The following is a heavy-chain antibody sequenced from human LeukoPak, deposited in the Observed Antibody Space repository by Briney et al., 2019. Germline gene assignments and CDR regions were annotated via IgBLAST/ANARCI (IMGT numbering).Heavy chain of an antibody. V-gene: IGHV4-31*03. CDR1: GGSISSGGYY. CDR3: ARGQESYYDSSGYYYFDY. CDR2: IFYSGST. D-gene: IGHD3-22*01. J-gene: IGHJ4*02. Sequence: PSETLSLTCTVSGGSISSGGYYWSWIRQHPGKGLEWIGYIFYSGSTHYNPSLKSRVTISADTSKNQFSLKLSSMTAADTAVYYCARGQESYYDSSGYYYFDYWGQGTLVTVSS.